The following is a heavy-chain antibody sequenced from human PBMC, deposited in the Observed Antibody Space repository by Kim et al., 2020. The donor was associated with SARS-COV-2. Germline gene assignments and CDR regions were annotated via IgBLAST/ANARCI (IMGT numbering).Heavy chain of an antibody. Sequence: GRFTISRDNAKNTLYLQMNSLRADDTAVYYCARDLLRFSAAYYYRQTMGVWGQGTTVTVSS. CDR3: ARDLLRFSAAYYYRQTMGV. D-gene: IGHD3-3*01. V-gene: IGHV3-74*01. J-gene: IGHJ6*02.